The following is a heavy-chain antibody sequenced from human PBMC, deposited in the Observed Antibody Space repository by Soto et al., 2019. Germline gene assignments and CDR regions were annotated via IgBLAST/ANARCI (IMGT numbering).Heavy chain of an antibody. V-gene: IGHV1-69*01. Sequence: QAQLVQSGAEVKKPGSSVKVSCKASGGTFSSYSINWVRHAPGQGLEWMGEIIPIFGTANYAQKFQGRVTITADESTSTAYMELSSLRSEDTAVYYCARDGGRHSGGIDYWGQGTLVTVSS. CDR3: ARDGGRHSGGIDY. J-gene: IGHJ4*02. CDR2: IIPIFGTA. CDR1: GGTFSSYS. D-gene: IGHD1-26*01.